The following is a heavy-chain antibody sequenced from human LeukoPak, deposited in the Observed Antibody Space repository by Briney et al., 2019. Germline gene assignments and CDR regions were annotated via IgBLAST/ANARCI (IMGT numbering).Heavy chain of an antibody. CDR3: ARYEAVAGVFDY. CDR1: GDSISSGTYY. J-gene: IGHJ4*02. V-gene: IGHV4-61*02. CDR2: IYNSGNP. D-gene: IGHD6-19*01. Sequence: SETLSLTCTVSGDSISSGTYYWHWIRQPAGKGLEWIGRIYNSGNPNYNPSLKSRVTISVDTSKNQFSLKLSSVTAADTAIYYCARYEAVAGVFDYWGQGTLVTVSS.